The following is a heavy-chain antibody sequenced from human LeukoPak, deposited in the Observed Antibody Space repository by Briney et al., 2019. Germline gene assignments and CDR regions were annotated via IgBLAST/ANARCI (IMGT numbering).Heavy chain of an antibody. D-gene: IGHD3-3*01. V-gene: IGHV1-46*01. CDR1: GYTFTSYY. Sequence: ASVKVSCKASGYTFTSYYMHWVRQAPGQGLEWMGIINPSGGSTSYAQKFQGRVTMTRDTSTSTVYMELSSLRSEDTAVYYCARDSSSRDFWSGYYNPVDYWGQGTLVTVSS. J-gene: IGHJ4*02. CDR3: ARDSSSRDFWSGYYNPVDY. CDR2: INPSGGST.